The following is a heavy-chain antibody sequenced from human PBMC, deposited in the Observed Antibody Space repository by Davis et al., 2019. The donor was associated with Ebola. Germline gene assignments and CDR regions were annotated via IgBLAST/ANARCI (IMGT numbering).Heavy chain of an antibody. CDR1: GFTFTMYS. V-gene: IGHV3-33*08. J-gene: IGHJ1*01. D-gene: IGHD2-2*01. CDR3: ARGRYRSSTSPYFQH. Sequence: PGGSLRLSCAASGFTFTMYSLHWVRQAPGKGLEWVALIWYDGSDKKYGDSVKGRFTISRDNSKNTVYLQMDSLGVDDTAIYYCARGRYRSSTSPYFQHWGQGTLVTVSS. CDR2: IWYDGSDK.